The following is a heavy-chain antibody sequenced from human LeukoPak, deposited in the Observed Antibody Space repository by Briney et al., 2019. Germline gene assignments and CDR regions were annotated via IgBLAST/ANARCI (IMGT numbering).Heavy chain of an antibody. CDR1: GDSISSGSYY. CDR2: IYNRGST. Sequence: SETLSLTCTVSGDSISSGSYYWGWIRQPAGKGLGWIGRIYNRGSTNYNRSLKSRVTISLDMSKNQFSLKLRSVTAADTAVYYCARGSAMTTVTTGYFDYWAREPWSPSPQ. D-gene: IGHD4-17*01. CDR3: ARGSAMTTVTTGYFDY. V-gene: IGHV4-61*02. J-gene: IGHJ4*02.